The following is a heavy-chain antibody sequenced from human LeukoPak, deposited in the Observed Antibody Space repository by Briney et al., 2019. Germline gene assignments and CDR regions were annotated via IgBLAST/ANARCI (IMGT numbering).Heavy chain of an antibody. D-gene: IGHD3-16*02. J-gene: IGHJ6*03. Sequence: GGSLRLSCAASGFTFSNAWMSWVRQAPGKGLEWVGRIKSKTDGGTTDYAAPVKGGFTISRDDSKNTLYLQMNSLKTEDTAVYCCTTVIWAHRSYYVFYLDLWGKGTTVTVSS. CDR3: TTVIWAHRSYYVFYLDL. CDR1: GFTFSNAW. CDR2: IKSKTDGGTT. V-gene: IGHV3-15*01.